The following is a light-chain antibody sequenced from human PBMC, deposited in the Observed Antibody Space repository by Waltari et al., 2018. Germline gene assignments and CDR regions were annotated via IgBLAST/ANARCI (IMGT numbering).Light chain of an antibody. CDR2: AVT. J-gene: IGLJ1*01. Sequence: QSALTQPASVSGSPGQSLTISCTASSSDVGGSSLFPWYQQHPGKAPKLMIYAVTKRPSGVSHRFSGSKSGNTASLTISGLQTEDEADYYCCSYAGSTTSSVVFGTGTKVIVL. CDR3: CSYAGSTTSSVV. CDR1: SSDVGGSSL. V-gene: IGLV2-23*02.